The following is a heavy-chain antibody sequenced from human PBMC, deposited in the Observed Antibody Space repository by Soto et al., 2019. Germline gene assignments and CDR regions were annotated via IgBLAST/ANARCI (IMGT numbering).Heavy chain of an antibody. CDR2: ISYDGSNK. D-gene: IGHD6-6*01. CDR3: AKPEYSSSSPGDY. CDR1: GFTFSSYG. V-gene: IGHV3-30*18. Sequence: QVQLVESGGGVVQPGRSLRLSCAASGFTFSSYGMHWVRQAPGKGLEWVAVISYDGSNKYYADSVKGRFTISRDNSKNTLYLQMNSLRAENTDVYYCAKPEYSSSSPGDYWGQGTLVTVSS. J-gene: IGHJ4*02.